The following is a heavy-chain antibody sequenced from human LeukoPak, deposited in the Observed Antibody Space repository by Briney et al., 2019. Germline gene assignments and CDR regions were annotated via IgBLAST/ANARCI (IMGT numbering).Heavy chain of an antibody. Sequence: PSETLSLTCAVYGGSFSGYYWSWIRQPPGKGLEWIGEINHSGSTNYNPSLKSRVTISVDTSKNQFSLKLSSVTAADTAVYYCARAPIVGATRAFDIWGQGTMVTVSS. CDR1: GGSFSGYY. D-gene: IGHD1-26*01. V-gene: IGHV4-34*01. CDR3: ARAPIVGATRAFDI. J-gene: IGHJ3*02. CDR2: INHSGST.